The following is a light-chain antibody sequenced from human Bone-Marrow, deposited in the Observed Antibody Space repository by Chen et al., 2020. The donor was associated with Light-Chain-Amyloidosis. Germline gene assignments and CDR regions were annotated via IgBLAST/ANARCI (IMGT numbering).Light chain of an antibody. CDR2: RDT. J-gene: IGLJ2*01. Sequence: SYELTQPPSVSVSPGQTARITCSGDDLPTKYAYGYQQKPGQAPVLVIHRDTERPSGISEQFSGSSSGTTATLTISGVQAEDEADSHCQSADSSGTYEVIFGGGTKLTVL. V-gene: IGLV3-25*03. CDR3: QSADSSGTYEVI. CDR1: DLPTKY.